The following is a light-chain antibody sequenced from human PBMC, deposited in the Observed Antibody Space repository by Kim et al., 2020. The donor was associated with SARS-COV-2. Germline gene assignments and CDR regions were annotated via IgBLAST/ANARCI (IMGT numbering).Light chain of an antibody. Sequence: GKTVIISCTRSSGSIVSDFVQWYQQRPGSAPTTVIYEDHKRPSGVPDRFSGSVDSSSNSASLTISGLRAEDEADYYGQSYDDNIWVFGGGTKLTVL. CDR3: QSYDDNIWV. CDR2: EDH. V-gene: IGLV6-57*03. CDR1: SGSIVSDF. J-gene: IGLJ3*02.